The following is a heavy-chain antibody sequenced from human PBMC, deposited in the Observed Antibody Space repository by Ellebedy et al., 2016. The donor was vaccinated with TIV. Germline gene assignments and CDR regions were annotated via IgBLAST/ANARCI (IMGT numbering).Heavy chain of an antibody. Sequence: GESLKISXKGSGYSFTSYWIGWVRQMPGKGLEWMGIIYPGDSDTRYSPSFQGQVTISADKSISTAYLQWSSLKASDTAMYYCARRFLPREATNKHDAFDIWGQGTMVTVSS. CDR2: IYPGDSDT. CDR1: GYSFTSYW. J-gene: IGHJ3*02. D-gene: IGHD5-24*01. CDR3: ARRFLPREATNKHDAFDI. V-gene: IGHV5-51*01.